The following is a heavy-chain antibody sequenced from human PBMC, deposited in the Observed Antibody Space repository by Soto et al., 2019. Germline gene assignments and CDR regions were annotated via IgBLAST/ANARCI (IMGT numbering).Heavy chain of an antibody. CDR1: GFTFSSYA. D-gene: IGHD6-19*01. Sequence: GGSLRLSCAASGFTFSSYAMSWVRQAPGKGLEWVSAISGSGGSTYYADSVKGRLTISRDNSKNTLYLQMNSLRAEDTAVYYCAKKGPTLAVAGTGFDYWGQGTLVTVSS. J-gene: IGHJ4*02. V-gene: IGHV3-23*01. CDR3: AKKGPTLAVAGTGFDY. CDR2: ISGSGGST.